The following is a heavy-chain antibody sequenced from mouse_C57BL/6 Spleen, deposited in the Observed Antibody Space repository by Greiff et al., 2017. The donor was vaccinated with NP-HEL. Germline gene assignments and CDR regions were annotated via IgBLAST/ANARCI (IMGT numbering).Heavy chain of an antibody. CDR1: GFSLTSYG. V-gene: IGHV2-3*01. D-gene: IGHD1-1*01. CDR3: AKPGYYGSSYWYFDV. CDR2: IWGDGST. Sequence: VKLMESGPGLVAPSQSLSITCTVSGFSLTSYGVSWVRQPPGKGLEWLGVIWGDGSTNYHSALISRLSSNNDNSKSQAFLKLNRLQTDDTAEYYCAKPGYYGSSYWYFDVWGTGTTVTVSS. J-gene: IGHJ1*03.